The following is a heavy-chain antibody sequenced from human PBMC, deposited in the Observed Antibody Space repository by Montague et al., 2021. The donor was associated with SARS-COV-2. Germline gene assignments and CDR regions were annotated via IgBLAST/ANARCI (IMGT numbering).Heavy chain of an antibody. CDR1: GASFSSYH. CDR3: ARGSEYYYHPFDY. J-gene: IGHJ4*01. V-gene: IGHV4-4*07. CDR2: IYINGNT. Sequence: SETLSLTCTVSGASFSSYHWCWIRHPAGKALEWNGLIYINGNTTYNPSLNSPLTMSVDTSERQLSLKMTSVSAADTAIYYCARGSEYYYHPFDYWGHGNLVTVSS. D-gene: IGHD3-10*01.